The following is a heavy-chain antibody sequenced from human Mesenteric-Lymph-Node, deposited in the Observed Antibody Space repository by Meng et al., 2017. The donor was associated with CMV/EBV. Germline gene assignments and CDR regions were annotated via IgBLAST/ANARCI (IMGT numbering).Heavy chain of an antibody. D-gene: IGHD1-26*01. J-gene: IGHJ4*02. CDR2: ISGSGGTT. Sequence: GGSLRLSCAASGFTFSSYAMSWVRQAPGKGLEWVSAISGSGGTTYNADSVKGRFTISRDNSKNTLYLQMNSLRAEDTAVYYCARAASGSSPSDYWGQGTLVTVSS. V-gene: IGHV3-23*01. CDR1: GFTFSSYA. CDR3: ARAASGSSPSDY.